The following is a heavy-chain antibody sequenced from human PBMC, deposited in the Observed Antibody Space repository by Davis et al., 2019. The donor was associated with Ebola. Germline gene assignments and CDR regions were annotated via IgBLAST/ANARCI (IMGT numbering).Heavy chain of an antibody. Sequence: SETLSLTCTVSGGSISSYYWSWIRQPPGKGLEWIGYIYYSGSTNYNPSLKSRVTRSVDTSKNQFSLKLSSVTAADTAVYYCARDPDYYGSGSYNWGQGTLVTVSS. CDR3: ARDPDYYGSGSYN. CDR2: IYYSGST. J-gene: IGHJ4*02. CDR1: GGSISSYY. V-gene: IGHV4-4*08. D-gene: IGHD3-10*01.